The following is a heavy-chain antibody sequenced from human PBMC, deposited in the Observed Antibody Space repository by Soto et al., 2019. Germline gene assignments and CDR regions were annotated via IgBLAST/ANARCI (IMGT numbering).Heavy chain of an antibody. CDR2: IFYSGST. J-gene: IGHJ5*02. CDR1: GGSISNYY. D-gene: IGHD5-18*01. Sequence: LSLTCTVSGGSISNYYWSWIRQPPGRGLEWIGHIFYSGSTNYNPALKSRVTISVDTSKSQFSLKLSSVTAAGTAVYYCAKDSGYNYGYFRWFDPWGQGTLVTVSS. CDR3: AKDSGYNYGYFRWFDP. V-gene: IGHV4-59*01.